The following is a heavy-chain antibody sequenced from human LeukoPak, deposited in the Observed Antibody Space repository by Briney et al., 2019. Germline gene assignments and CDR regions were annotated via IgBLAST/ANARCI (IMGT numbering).Heavy chain of an antibody. Sequence: GGSLRLSCAASGFTFSSYAMSWVRQAPGKGLEWVSAISGSGGSTYYADSVKGRFTISRDNSKNTLYLQMNSLRAEDTAVYYCAKGRELLWFGELFTYHFDYWGQGTLVTVSS. J-gene: IGHJ4*02. CDR2: ISGSGGST. CDR3: AKGRELLWFGELFTYHFDY. V-gene: IGHV3-23*01. D-gene: IGHD3-10*01. CDR1: GFTFSSYA.